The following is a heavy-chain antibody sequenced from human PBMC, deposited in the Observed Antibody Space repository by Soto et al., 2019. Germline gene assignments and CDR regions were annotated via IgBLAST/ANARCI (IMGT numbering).Heavy chain of an antibody. V-gene: IGHV3-48*02. CDR2: ISRGSTTI. Sequence: EVQLVESGGDLVQPGGSLRLSCAASGFTFSSYNMNWVRQAPGKGLEWVSYISRGSTTIYYADSVKGRFTISRDDAKDSLYLQMDSLRDEDTAVYYCARRYGDYEGGDYLGQGTLVTVSS. CDR3: ARRYGDYEGGDY. CDR1: GFTFSSYN. D-gene: IGHD4-17*01. J-gene: IGHJ4*02.